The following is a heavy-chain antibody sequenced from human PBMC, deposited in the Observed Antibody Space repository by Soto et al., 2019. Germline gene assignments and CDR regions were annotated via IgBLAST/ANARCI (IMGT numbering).Heavy chain of an antibody. Sequence: QVQLVQSGAEVKKPESSVKVSCKAPGGTFSTYAISWVRQAPGQGLEWMGGIIPMFGTANYAQRFQDRVTITADESTNTVCMERRSLRSEDTAVYFWASGIQLSLRRINNGYSGWGQGTLVTVSS. V-gene: IGHV1-69*12. CDR3: ASGIQLSLRRINNGYSG. J-gene: IGHJ4*02. CDR1: GGTFSTYA. D-gene: IGHD5-18*01. CDR2: IIPMFGTA.